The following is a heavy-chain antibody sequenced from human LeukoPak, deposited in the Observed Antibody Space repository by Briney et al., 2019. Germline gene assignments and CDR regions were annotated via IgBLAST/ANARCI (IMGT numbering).Heavy chain of an antibody. CDR3: ARDRDYPDYYFDY. CDR1: GFTFSNYW. CDR2: ISYDGSNK. V-gene: IGHV3-30-3*01. D-gene: IGHD3-16*01. J-gene: IGHJ4*02. Sequence: PEGSLRLSCAASGFTFSNYWMSWVRQAPGKGLEWVAVISYDGSNKYYADSVKGRFTISRDNSKNTLYLQMNSLRAEDTAVYYCARDRDYPDYYFDYWGQGTLVTVSS.